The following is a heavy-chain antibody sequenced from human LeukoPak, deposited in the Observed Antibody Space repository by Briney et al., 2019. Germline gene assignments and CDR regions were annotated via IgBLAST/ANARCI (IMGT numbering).Heavy chain of an antibody. V-gene: IGHV6-1*01. CDR2: TSYRSKWYN. Sequence: SQTLSLTCAISGDSVSSNSAAWNWIRQSPSRGLEWLGRTSYRSKWYNDYAVSVKSRITINPDTSKNQFSLRLNSATPEDTAVYYCASWDHRSGRIQQWGQGTPLTVSS. CDR1: GDSVSSNSAA. D-gene: IGHD3-22*01. CDR3: ASWDHRSGRIQQ. J-gene: IGHJ1*01.